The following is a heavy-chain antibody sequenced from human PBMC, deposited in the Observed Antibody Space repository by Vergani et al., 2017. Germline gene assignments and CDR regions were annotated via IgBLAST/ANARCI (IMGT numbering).Heavy chain of an antibody. CDR1: GESIRSGSHY. CDR2: IHTGGST. CDR3: ARSRPYCTSGSCPAI. D-gene: IGHD2-15*01. V-gene: IGHV4-61*02. J-gene: IGHJ4*02. Sequence: QVKLQESGPGLLKPSQTLSLTCTVSGESIRSGSHYWSWIRQPAGKGPEWIGHIHTGGSTDLNPSFKSRVPISVDTSKSQFSLKLNSVTVAATAVYYCARSRPYCTSGSCPAIWGQGTLVTVSS.